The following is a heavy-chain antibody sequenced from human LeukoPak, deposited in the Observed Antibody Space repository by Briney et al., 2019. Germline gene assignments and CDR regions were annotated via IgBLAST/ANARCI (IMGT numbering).Heavy chain of an antibody. CDR3: AKAAVDYDISTDYYTRGYFDY. D-gene: IGHD3-9*01. CDR2: ISGGGGNT. Sequence: GGSLRLSCAASGFTFSSYAMSWVRQAPGKGLEWVSGISGGGGNTYYADSVKGRFTISRDNSKNTLYLQMHSLRAEDTAVYYCAKAAVDYDISTDYYTRGYFDYWGQGTLVTVSS. V-gene: IGHV3-23*01. J-gene: IGHJ4*02. CDR1: GFTFSSYA.